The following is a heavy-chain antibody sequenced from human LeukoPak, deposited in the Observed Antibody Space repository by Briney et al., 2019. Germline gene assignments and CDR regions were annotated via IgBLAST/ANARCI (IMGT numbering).Heavy chain of an antibody. J-gene: IGHJ4*02. CDR1: GFTFSSYG. V-gene: IGHV3-30*18. D-gene: IGHD3-22*01. CDR3: AKAESSGYHYGSDY. Sequence: GGSLRLSCAASGFTFSSYGMHWVRQAPGKGLEWVAVISYGGRTKYYADPVKGRFAISRDNSKNKLYLQMNSVRVEDTAVYFCAKAESSGYHYGSDYWGQGTLVTVSS. CDR2: ISYGGRTK.